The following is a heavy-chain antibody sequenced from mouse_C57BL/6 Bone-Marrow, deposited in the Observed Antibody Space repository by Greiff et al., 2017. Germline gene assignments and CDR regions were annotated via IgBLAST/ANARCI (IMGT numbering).Heavy chain of an antibody. D-gene: IGHD4-1*01. CDR1: GYTFTSYW. CDR2: IDPSDSYT. J-gene: IGHJ3*01. Sequence: QVQLQQPGAELVKPGASVKLFCKASGYTFTSYWMQWVKQRPGQGLEWIGEIDPSDSYTNYNQKFKGKATLTVDTSSSTAYMQLSSLTSEDSAVYYCARTGTLFAYWGQGTLVTVSA. V-gene: IGHV1-50*01. CDR3: ARTGTLFAY.